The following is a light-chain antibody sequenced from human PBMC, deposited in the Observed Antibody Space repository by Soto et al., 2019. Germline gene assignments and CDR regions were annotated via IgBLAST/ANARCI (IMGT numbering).Light chain of an antibody. J-gene: IGLJ1*01. CDR1: SSDVGGYNY. Sequence: SALTQPACVSGSPGQSITISCTGTSSDVGGYNYVSWYQQHPGKAPKVMIYEVSNRPSGVSNRFSGSKSGNSASLTISGLQAEDEADYYCSSYTSSGTYAFGTGTKVTVL. CDR3: SSYTSSGTYA. CDR2: EVS. V-gene: IGLV2-14*01.